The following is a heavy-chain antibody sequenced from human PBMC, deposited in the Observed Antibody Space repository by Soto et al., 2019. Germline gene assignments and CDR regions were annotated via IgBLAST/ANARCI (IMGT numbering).Heavy chain of an antibody. J-gene: IGHJ6*02. CDR3: ARHVSICGGSCYSGDYYYGMDV. V-gene: IGHV5-51*01. D-gene: IGHD2-15*01. Sequence: PGESLKISCKGSGYSFISYWIGWVRQMPGKGLEWMGIIYPGDSDTRYSPSFQGQVTISADKSISTAYLQWSSLKASDTTMYYCARHVSICGGSCYSGDYYYGMDVWGQGTTVTVSS. CDR2: IYPGDSDT. CDR1: GYSFISYW.